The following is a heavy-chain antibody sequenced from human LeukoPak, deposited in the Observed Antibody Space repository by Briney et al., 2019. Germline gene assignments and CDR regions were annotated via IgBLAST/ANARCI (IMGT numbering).Heavy chain of an antibody. CDR3: ARDQDDILTGYYTAPTGY. CDR2: INPNSGGT. Sequence: ASVKVTCQASGYTFTGYYMHWVRPARGQGLEWMGWINPNSGGTNYAQKFQGRVIMTRDTSISTAYMELSRLRSDDTAVYYCARDQDDILTGYYTAPTGYWGQGTLVTVSS. D-gene: IGHD3-9*01. V-gene: IGHV1-2*02. CDR1: GYTFTGYY. J-gene: IGHJ4*02.